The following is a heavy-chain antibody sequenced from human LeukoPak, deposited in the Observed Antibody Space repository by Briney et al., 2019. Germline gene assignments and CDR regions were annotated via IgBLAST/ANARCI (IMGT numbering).Heavy chain of an antibody. D-gene: IGHD6-19*01. V-gene: IGHV4-4*08. J-gene: IGHJ5*02. CDR2: IHSTGRT. CDR3: ARERQWLSNWFDP. Sequence: PSETLSLTCTVSGGSIGSHYWTWIRQTPGKGLEWIGRIHSTGRTNYNPSLKSRVTISVDTSKNHFSLKLSSVTAADTAVYYCARERQWLSNWFDPWGQGALVTVSS. CDR1: GGSIGSHY.